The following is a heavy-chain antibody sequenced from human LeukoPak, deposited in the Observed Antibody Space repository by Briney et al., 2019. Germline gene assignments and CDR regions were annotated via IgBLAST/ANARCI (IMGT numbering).Heavy chain of an antibody. CDR3: AKGRGYCTGGSCYSDY. V-gene: IGHV3-23*01. D-gene: IGHD2-15*01. CDR1: GFTFSNYA. Sequence: GGSLRLSCTASGFTFSNYAMSWVRQAQGTGLEWVSTISGSDGSTYYADSVKGRFTISRDNSKNTLYLQMNSLRVEDTAIYYCAKGRGYCTGGSCYSDYWGQGTLVTVSS. J-gene: IGHJ4*02. CDR2: ISGSDGST.